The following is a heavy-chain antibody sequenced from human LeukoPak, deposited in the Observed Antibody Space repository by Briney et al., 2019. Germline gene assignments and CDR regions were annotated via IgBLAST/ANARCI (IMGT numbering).Heavy chain of an antibody. D-gene: IGHD2-15*01. V-gene: IGHV1-69*05. CDR2: IIPIFGTA. CDR1: GGAFSSYA. Sequence: SVKVSCKASGGAFSSYAISWVRQAPGQGLEWMGRIIPIFGTANYAQKFQGRVTITTDESTSTAYMELSSLRSEDTAVYYCASSAVAATRYYFDYWGQGTLVTVSS. CDR3: ASSAVAATRYYFDY. J-gene: IGHJ4*02.